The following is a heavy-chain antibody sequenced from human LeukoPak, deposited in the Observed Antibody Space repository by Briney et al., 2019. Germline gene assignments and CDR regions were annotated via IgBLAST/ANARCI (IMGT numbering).Heavy chain of an antibody. D-gene: IGHD3-16*01. CDR1: GFTFSSYG. V-gene: IGHV3-30*02. Sequence: GGSLRLSCAASGFTFSSYGMHWVRQAPGKGLEWVAFIRYDGSNKYYADSVKGRFTISRDNSKNMLYLQMNSLRAEDTAVYYCAKGYDYVWGSCVYWGQGTLVTVSS. J-gene: IGHJ4*02. CDR2: IRYDGSNK. CDR3: AKGYDYVWGSCVY.